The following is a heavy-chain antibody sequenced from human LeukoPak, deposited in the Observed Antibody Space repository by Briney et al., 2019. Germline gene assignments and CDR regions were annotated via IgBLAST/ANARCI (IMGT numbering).Heavy chain of an antibody. J-gene: IGHJ4*02. CDR3: ARGPSIAAAGTFDY. V-gene: IGHV1-18*01. Sequence: ASVKVSCKASGYTFTSYGISWVRQAPGQGLEWMGWISAYNGNTNYAQKLQGRVTMTTDKSTSTAYMELSSLRSEDTAVYYCARGPSIAAAGTFDYWGQGTLVTVSS. CDR1: GYTFTSYG. D-gene: IGHD6-13*01. CDR2: ISAYNGNT.